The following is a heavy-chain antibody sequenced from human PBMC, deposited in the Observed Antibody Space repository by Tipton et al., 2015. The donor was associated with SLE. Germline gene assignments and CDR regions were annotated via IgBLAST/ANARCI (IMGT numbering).Heavy chain of an antibody. CDR2: ISWNSCSI. CDR1: GFTFGDYG. CDR3: AIVVGANYYYFDY. D-gene: IGHD1-26*01. J-gene: IGHJ4*02. Sequence: SLRLSCAASGFTFGDYGMHWVRQAPGKGLEWVSVISWNSCSIGYADSVKGRFTISRDNAKNSLYLQMNSLRAEDTALYYCAIVVGANYYYFDYWGQGTLVAVSS. V-gene: IGHV3-9*01.